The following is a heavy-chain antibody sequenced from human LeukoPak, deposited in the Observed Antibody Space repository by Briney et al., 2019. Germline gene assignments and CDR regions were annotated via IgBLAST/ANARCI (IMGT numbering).Heavy chain of an antibody. CDR3: ARDRMPFDP. D-gene: IGHD2-15*01. J-gene: IGHJ5*02. CDR1: GYTFINYD. CDR2: MNPNSANT. Sequence: ASVKVSCKASGYTFINYDINWVRQAPGQGLEWMGWMNPNSANTGYAQKFQGRVTITRNTSIGTAFMELSSLRSEDTAVYYCARDRMPFDPWGQGTLVTVSS. V-gene: IGHV1-8*03.